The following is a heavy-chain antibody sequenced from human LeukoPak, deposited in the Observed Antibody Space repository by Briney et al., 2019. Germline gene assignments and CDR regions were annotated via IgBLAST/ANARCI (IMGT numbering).Heavy chain of an antibody. D-gene: IGHD2-15*01. CDR3: ARQISTSGPWYFDY. Sequence: SETLSLTCTVSGGSISSYYWSWIRQPPGKGLEWIGYIYYSGSTNYNPSLKSRVTISVDTSKNQFSLKLSSVTAADTAVYYCARQISTSGPWYFDYWGQGTLVTVSS. CDR1: GGSISSYY. J-gene: IGHJ4*02. V-gene: IGHV4-59*08. CDR2: IYYSGST.